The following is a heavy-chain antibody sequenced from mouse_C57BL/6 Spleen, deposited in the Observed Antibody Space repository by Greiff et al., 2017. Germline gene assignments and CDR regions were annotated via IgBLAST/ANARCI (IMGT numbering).Heavy chain of an antibody. J-gene: IGHJ3*01. Sequence: VQLQQSGPELVKPGASVKISCKASGYSFTGYYMNWVKQSPEKSLEWIGEINPSTGGTTYNQKFKAKATLTVDKSSSTSYMELQSLTSEDSSVYYCAIGSSGLFAYWGQGTLVTVSA. CDR3: AIGSSGLFAY. D-gene: IGHD3-2*02. CDR2: INPSTGGT. V-gene: IGHV1-42*01. CDR1: GYSFTGYY.